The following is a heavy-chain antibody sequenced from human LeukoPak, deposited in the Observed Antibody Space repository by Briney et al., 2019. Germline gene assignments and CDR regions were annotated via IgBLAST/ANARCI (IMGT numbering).Heavy chain of an antibody. CDR1: GYTLTELS. Sequence: ASVKVSCKVSGYTLTELSVHWVRQAPGKGLEWMGGFDPEDGETIYAQKFQGGVTMTEDTSTDTAYMELSSLRSEDTAVYYCATLVAAAGSYFDPWGQGTLVTVSS. CDR3: ATLVAAAGSYFDP. CDR2: FDPEDGET. D-gene: IGHD6-13*01. V-gene: IGHV1-24*01. J-gene: IGHJ5*02.